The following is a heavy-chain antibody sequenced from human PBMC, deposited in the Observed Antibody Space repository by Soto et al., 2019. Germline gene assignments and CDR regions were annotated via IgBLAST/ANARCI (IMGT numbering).Heavy chain of an antibody. CDR3: ARGPRSGWRNYFDY. V-gene: IGHV4-34*01. D-gene: IGHD6-19*01. Sequence: PSETLSLTCTVSGGSISGYYWSWIRQPPGKGLEWIGEINHSGSTNYNPSLKSRVTISVDTSKNQFSLKLSSVTAADTAVYYCARGPRSGWRNYFDYWGQGTLVTVSS. CDR1: GGSISGYY. CDR2: INHSGST. J-gene: IGHJ4*02.